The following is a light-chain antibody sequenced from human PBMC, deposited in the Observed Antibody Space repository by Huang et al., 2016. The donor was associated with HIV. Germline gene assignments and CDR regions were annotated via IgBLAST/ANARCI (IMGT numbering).Light chain of an antibody. CDR2: DAS. V-gene: IGKV1-33*01. CDR1: QDISNY. CDR3: QQYNDLPLT. Sequence: DIQMTQSPPYLSASVGDRVTITCQASQDISNYLNWYQQKPGKAPKFLIYDASNLESGVPSRFSGSGSGTNFTVTISSLQPEDIGTYYYQQYNDLPLTFGGGTKVEIK. J-gene: IGKJ4*01.